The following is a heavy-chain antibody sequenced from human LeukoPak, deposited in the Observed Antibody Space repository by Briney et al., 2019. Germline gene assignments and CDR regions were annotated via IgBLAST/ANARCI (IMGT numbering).Heavy chain of an antibody. V-gene: IGHV4-39*07. D-gene: IGHD3-22*01. J-gene: IGHJ5*02. CDR3: ARVPYYYDSSGYLNWFDP. CDR1: GGSISSSSYY. CDR2: IYYSGST. Sequence: PSETLSLTCTVSGGSISSSSYYWGWIRQPPGKGLEWIGNIYYSGSTYYNPSLKSRVTISVDTSKNQFSLKLSSVTAADTAVHYCARVPYYYDSSGYLNWFDPWGQGTLVTVSS.